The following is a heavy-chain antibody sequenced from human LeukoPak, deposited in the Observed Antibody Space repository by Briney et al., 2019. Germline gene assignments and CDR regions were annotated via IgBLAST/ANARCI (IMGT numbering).Heavy chain of an antibody. D-gene: IGHD6-13*01. CDR1: GFTFSSYA. CDR3: AKVRGRAYSSSWYGLRYFDY. Sequence: GGSLRLSCAASGFTFSSYAMSWVRQAPGKGLEWVSAISGSGGSTYYADSVKGRFTISRDNSKNTLYLQMNSLRAEDTAVYYCAKVRGRAYSSSWYGLRYFDYWGQGTLVTVSS. V-gene: IGHV3-23*01. J-gene: IGHJ4*02. CDR2: ISGSGGST.